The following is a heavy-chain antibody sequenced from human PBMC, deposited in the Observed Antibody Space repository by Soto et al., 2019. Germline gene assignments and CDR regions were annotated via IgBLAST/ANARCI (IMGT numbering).Heavy chain of an antibody. CDR3: ARGISITGTTYYFDY. D-gene: IGHD1-7*01. J-gene: IGHJ4*02. V-gene: IGHV4-34*01. CDR2: INHSGST. CDR1: GGSFSGYY. Sequence: PSETLSLTCAVYGGSFSGYYWSWIRQPPGKGLEWIGEINHSGSTNYNPSLKSRVTISVDTSKNQFSLKLSSVTAADTAVYYCARGISITGTTYYFDYWGQGTLVTSPQ.